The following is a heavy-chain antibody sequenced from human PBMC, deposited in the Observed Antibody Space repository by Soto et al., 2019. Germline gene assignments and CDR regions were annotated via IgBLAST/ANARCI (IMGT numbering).Heavy chain of an antibody. CDR1: GGSISSSNW. CDR3: ARGPPYYDILTGYYRRYYYCGMDV. D-gene: IGHD3-9*01. Sequence: NPSETLSLTCAVSGGSISSSNWWSWVRQPPGKGLEWIGEIYHSGSTNYNPSLKSRVTISVDKSKNQFSLKLSSVTAADTAVYYCARGPPYYDILTGYYRRYYYCGMDVWGQGTTVTVSS. V-gene: IGHV4-4*02. J-gene: IGHJ6*02. CDR2: IYHSGST.